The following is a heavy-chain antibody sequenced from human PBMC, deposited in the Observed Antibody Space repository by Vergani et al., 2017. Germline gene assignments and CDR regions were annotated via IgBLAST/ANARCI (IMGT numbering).Heavy chain of an antibody. J-gene: IGHJ5*02. D-gene: IGHD6-13*01. CDR2: IREKANGFET. CDR3: TSPLYCIAALET. Sequence: LVESGGGLVQPGGSLKLSCAASGFTFSDSALHWVRLASGKGLEWVGRIREKANGFETQYAASVQGRFTISRDDSKNSAYLQINSLETEDTAVYYCTSPLYCIAALETWGQGALVTVSS. CDR1: GFTFSDSA. V-gene: IGHV3-73*02.